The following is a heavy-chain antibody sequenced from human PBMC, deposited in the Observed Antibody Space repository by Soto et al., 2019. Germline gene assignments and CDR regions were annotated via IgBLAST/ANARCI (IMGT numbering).Heavy chain of an antibody. CDR2: ISYDGSNK. CDR1: GFAFSSYG. Sequence: GGSLRLSCAASGFAFSSYGMHWVRQAPGKGLEWVAVISYDGSNKYYADSVKGRFTISRDNSKNTLYLQMNSLRAEDTAVYYCAKDLGSSGYGPEGYWGQGTLVTVSS. J-gene: IGHJ4*02. V-gene: IGHV3-30*18. D-gene: IGHD3-22*01. CDR3: AKDLGSSGYGPEGY.